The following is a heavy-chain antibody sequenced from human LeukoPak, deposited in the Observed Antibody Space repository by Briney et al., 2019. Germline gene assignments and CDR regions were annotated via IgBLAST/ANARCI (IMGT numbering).Heavy chain of an antibody. CDR3: ARSGYTSGWYLGGMDV. CDR1: GGSFSGYY. D-gene: IGHD6-19*01. Sequence: SETLSLTCAVYGGSFSGYYWSWIRQPPGKGLEWIGEINHSGSTNYNPSLKSRVTISVDTSKNQFSLKLSSVTAADTAVYYCARSGYTSGWYLGGMDVWGPGTTVTVSS. CDR2: INHSGST. V-gene: IGHV4-34*01. J-gene: IGHJ6*02.